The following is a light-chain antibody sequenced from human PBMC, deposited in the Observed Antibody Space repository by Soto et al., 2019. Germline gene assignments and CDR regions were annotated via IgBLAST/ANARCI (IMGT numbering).Light chain of an antibody. Sequence: IQLTQSPSFLSPSIGESVTITCRASQVISTSLALYQVKPGKAPKLLVYDATSLESGVSSRFSGSGYGTDFTLSINNLQPDDFATYYCQQYNRLITFGQGTRLEIK. CDR1: QVISTS. CDR2: DAT. CDR3: QQYNRLIT. J-gene: IGKJ5*01. V-gene: IGKV1-13*02.